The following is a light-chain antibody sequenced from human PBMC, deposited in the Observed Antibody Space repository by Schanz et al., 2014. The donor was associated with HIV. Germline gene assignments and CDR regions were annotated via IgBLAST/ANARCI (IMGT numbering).Light chain of an antibody. CDR3: QQYGGSPT. V-gene: IGKV3D-20*01. CDR1: QYVSGNF. CDR2: DTS. Sequence: EKVMTQSPVTLSVSPGGRAILSCRASQYVSGNFVAWYQQKPGLAPRLLIYDTSTRAAGIPDRFSGSGSGSAFTLIISRLEPADMAVYYCQQYGGSPTFGQGTKVEIK. J-gene: IGKJ1*01.